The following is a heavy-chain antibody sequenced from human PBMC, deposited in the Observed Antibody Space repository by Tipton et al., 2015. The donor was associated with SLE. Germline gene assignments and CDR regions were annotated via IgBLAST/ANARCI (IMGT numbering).Heavy chain of an antibody. CDR3: ARLVYYYYYMDV. V-gene: IGHV3-23*01. CDR2: ISGSGGST. CDR1: GFTFSSYA. J-gene: IGHJ6*03. Sequence: SLRLSCAASGFTFSSYAMSWVRQAPGKGLEWVSAISGSGGSTYYADSVKGRFTISRDNAKNSLYLQMNSLRAEDTAVYYCARLVYYYYYMDVWGKGTTVTVSS. D-gene: IGHD6-19*01.